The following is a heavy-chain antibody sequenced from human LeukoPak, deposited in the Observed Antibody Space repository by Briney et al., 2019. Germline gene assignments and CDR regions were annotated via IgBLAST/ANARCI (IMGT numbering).Heavy chain of an antibody. D-gene: IGHD1-1*01. CDR2: IRQDGNIK. Sequence: GGFLRLSCTASEFTLGSYWVSWVRQTPAKGLEWMANIRQDGNIKYYVDSVRGRFSISRDNAKNSLYLQMNNLRVDDTALYYCAREIVGYDAFDIWGQGTMVTVSS. J-gene: IGHJ3*02. CDR3: AREIVGYDAFDI. V-gene: IGHV3-7*01. CDR1: EFTLGSYW.